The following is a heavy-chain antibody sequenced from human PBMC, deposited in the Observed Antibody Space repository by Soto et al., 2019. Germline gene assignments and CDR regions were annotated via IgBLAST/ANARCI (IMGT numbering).Heavy chain of an antibody. CDR2: IYYSGST. CDR3: ASSGYYKYYFDY. CDR1: GGSISSSSYY. V-gene: IGHV4-39*01. Sequence: SEALSLTCTVSGGSISSSSYYWGWIRQPPGKGLEWIGSIYYSGSTYYNPSLKSRVTISVDTSKNQFSLKLSSVTAADTAVYYCASSGYYKYYFDYWGQGTLVTVS. D-gene: IGHD3-22*01. J-gene: IGHJ4*02.